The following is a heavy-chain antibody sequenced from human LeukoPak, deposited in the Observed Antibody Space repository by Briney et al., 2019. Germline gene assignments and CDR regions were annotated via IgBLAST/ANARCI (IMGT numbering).Heavy chain of an antibody. CDR1: GGSLSSASFF. Sequence: SETLSLTCSVSGGSLSSASFFWGWIRQPPGKGLEWIGMIYYSGSIYYRPSLKSRVTMFVDTSKNQFSLNLNSVTAADTAVFYCAGRNYYDASFDPWGQGTLVTVSS. J-gene: IGHJ5*02. V-gene: IGHV4-39*01. CDR2: IYYSGSI. CDR3: AGRNYYDASFDP. D-gene: IGHD3-22*01.